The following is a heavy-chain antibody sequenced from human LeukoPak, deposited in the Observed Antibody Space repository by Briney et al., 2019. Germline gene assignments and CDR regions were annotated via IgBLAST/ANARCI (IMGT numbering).Heavy chain of an antibody. V-gene: IGHV4-39*01. CDR1: GGSISSSSYY. D-gene: IGHD2-15*01. Sequence: PSETLSLTCTVSGGSISSSSYYWGWIRQPPGKGLEWIGSIYYSGSTYYNPSLKSRVTISVDTSKNQFSLKQSSVTAADTAVYYCASTKIVGYCSGGSCLRNWFDPWGQGTLVTVSS. CDR2: IYYSGST. CDR3: ASTKIVGYCSGGSCLRNWFDP. J-gene: IGHJ5*02.